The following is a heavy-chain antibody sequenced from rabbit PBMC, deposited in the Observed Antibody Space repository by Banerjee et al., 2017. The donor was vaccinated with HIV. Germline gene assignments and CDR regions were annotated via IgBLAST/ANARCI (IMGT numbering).Heavy chain of an antibody. CDR1: GFTLSSYYY. Sequence: QQLEEFGGDLGKPGASLTLTCTASGFTLSSYYYMCWVRQAPGKGLEWIACIYTGSGSTWYANWAKGRFTISKTSSTTVTLQMTSLTAADTADYFCARGYWTDGLHLWGPGTLVTVS. J-gene: IGHJ4*01. CDR3: ARGYWTDGLHL. D-gene: IGHD1-1*01. V-gene: IGHV1S40*01. CDR2: IYTGSGST.